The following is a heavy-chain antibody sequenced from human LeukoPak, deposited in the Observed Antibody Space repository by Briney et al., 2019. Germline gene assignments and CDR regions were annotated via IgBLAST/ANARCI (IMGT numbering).Heavy chain of an antibody. J-gene: IGHJ4*02. CDR1: RGSISGYY. V-gene: IGHV4-59*08. CDR3: ATRGSYFNGFDY. Sequence: SETPSLTCTVSRGSISGYYWSWIRQPPGKGPEWIGYVYYSGSTNYNPSLKSRVTISVDTSKKQFSLKLRSVTAADTAVYYCATRGSYFNGFDYWGQGTLVTVSS. CDR2: VYYSGST. D-gene: IGHD1-26*01.